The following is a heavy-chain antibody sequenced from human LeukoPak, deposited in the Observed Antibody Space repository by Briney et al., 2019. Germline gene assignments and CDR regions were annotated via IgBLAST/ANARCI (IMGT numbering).Heavy chain of an antibody. CDR2: ISGSGGST. J-gene: IGHJ3*02. CDR3: AYGDYFEGAFDI. V-gene: IGHV3-23*01. CDR1: GFRSSNYG. Sequence: TGGSLRLSCTMSGFRSSNYGLYWVRQAPDKGLEWVSAISGSGGSTYYADSVKGRFTISRDNSKNTLYLQMSSLRAEDTAVYYCAYGDYFEGAFDIWGQGTMVTVSS. D-gene: IGHD4-17*01.